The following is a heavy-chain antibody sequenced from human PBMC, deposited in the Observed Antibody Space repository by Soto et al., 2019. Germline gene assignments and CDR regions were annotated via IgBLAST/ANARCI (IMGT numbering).Heavy chain of an antibody. Sequence: ESGGGLVPPGGSLRLSCAASGFTFSRHALTWVRQAPGKGLEWVSAISASGGSTYDADSVKGRFTISRDNSKNTLYLQMNSLRAEDTAVYYCAKTPGVILVVTSFDHWGQGTLVTVSS. J-gene: IGHJ4*02. CDR1: GFTFSRHA. CDR3: AKTPGVILVVTSFDH. CDR2: ISASGGST. D-gene: IGHD3-22*01. V-gene: IGHV3-23*01.